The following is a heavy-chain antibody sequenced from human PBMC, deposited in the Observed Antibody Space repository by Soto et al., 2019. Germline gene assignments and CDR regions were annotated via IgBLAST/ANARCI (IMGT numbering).Heavy chain of an antibody. Sequence: QVQLQESGPGLVKPSQTLSLTCTVSGGSISSGGYYWSWIRQHPGKGLEWIGYIYYSGSTYYNPSLKSRVTISVDTSKNQFSLKLSSVTAADTAAYYCARDPAPFGIVEVAFDIWGQGTMVTVSS. CDR2: IYYSGST. V-gene: IGHV4-31*03. J-gene: IGHJ3*02. D-gene: IGHD2-15*01. CDR3: ARDPAPFGIVEVAFDI. CDR1: GGSISSGGYY.